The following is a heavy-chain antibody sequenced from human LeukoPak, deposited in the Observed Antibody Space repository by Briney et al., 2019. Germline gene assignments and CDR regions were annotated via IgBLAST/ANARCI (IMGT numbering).Heavy chain of an antibody. CDR2: IYYSGST. V-gene: IGHV4-59*08. CDR1: GGSISSYY. CDR3: ARQLRGEAVAGHLQPFDC. J-gene: IGHJ4*02. Sequence: SETLSLTCTVSGGSISSYYWNWIRQPPGKGLEWIGYIYYSGSTNYNPSLKSRVTISVDTSKNQFSLKLSSVTAADTAVYFCARQLRGEAVAGHLQPFDCWGQGTLVTVSS. D-gene: IGHD6-19*01.